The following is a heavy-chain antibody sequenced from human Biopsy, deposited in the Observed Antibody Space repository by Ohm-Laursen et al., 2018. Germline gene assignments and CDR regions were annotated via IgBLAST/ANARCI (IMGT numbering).Heavy chain of an antibody. CDR1: GFTFHTYA. V-gene: IGHV3-23*01. Sequence: SLRLSCSAPGFTFHTYAMNWVRQAPGKGLEWVAHIDVSDYNTYYADSVRGRFTISRDNSKQMVHLEINSLTADDTAVYYCVKQWGGYNFDSWGQGTPVTVSS. D-gene: IGHD1-14*01. CDR2: IDVSDYNT. CDR3: VKQWGGYNFDS. J-gene: IGHJ5*01.